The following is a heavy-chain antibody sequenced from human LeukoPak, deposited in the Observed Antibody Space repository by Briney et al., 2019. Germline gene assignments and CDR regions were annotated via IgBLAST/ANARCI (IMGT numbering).Heavy chain of an antibody. Sequence: PGGTLRLSCAASGFTFRDYYMTWMRQAPGKGLEWVSYIRSGGNVVYYADSVKGRFTVSRDNAKNSPYLQMNSLTAEATAFYFWGKEKKIFVVVIMAFYYWGQGILVTVSS. CDR1: GFTFRDYY. CDR2: IRSGGNVV. V-gene: IGHV3-11*01. D-gene: IGHD3-3*01. CDR3: GKEKKIFVVVIMAFYY. J-gene: IGHJ4*02.